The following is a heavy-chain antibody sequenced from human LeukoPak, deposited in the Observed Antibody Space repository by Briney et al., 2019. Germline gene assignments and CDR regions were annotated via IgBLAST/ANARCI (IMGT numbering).Heavy chain of an antibody. CDR1: GFTVSGNY. V-gene: IGHV3-53*01. J-gene: IGHJ4*02. CDR3: ARALRIYYYFDY. Sequence: TGGSLRLSCAVSGFTVSGNYMSWVRQAPGKGLEWVSLIYSGGTTYYADSVKGRFTISRDNSKNTLYLQMNSLRAEDTAVYYCARALRIYYYFDYWGQGTLVTVSS. D-gene: IGHD1-26*01. CDR2: IYSGGTT.